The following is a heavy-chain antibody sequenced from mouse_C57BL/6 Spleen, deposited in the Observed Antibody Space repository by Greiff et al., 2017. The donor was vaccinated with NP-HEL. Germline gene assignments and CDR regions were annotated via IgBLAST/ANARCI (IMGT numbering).Heavy chain of an antibody. D-gene: IGHD1-1*01. J-gene: IGHJ3*01. CDR3: ARERMYGSSPWFAY. V-gene: IGHV1-53*01. CDR1: GYTFTSYW. Sequence: QVQLQQPGTELVKPGASVKLSCKASGYTFTSYWMHWVKQRPGQGLEWIGNINPSNGGTYYNEKFKSKATLTVAKSSSTAYMQLSSLTSEDSAVYYCARERMYGSSPWFAYWGQGTLVTVSA. CDR2: INPSNGGT.